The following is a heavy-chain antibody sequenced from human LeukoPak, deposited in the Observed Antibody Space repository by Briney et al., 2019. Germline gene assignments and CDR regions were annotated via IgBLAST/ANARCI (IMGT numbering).Heavy chain of an antibody. CDR1: GGSLSSYY. J-gene: IGHJ4*02. V-gene: IGHV4-4*07. CDR2: IYTSGST. Sequence: PSETLSLTCTVSGGSLSSYYWSWIREPAGRGLEWIGRIYTSGSTNYNPSLKSRVPMSVDTSKHQFSLKLSSVTAADTAVYYRARTLRITIFGVVNRPFDYWGQGTLVTVSS. CDR3: ARTLRITIFGVVNRPFDY. D-gene: IGHD3-3*01.